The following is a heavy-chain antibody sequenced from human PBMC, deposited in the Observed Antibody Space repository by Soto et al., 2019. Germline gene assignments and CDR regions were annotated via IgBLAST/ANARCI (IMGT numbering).Heavy chain of an antibody. CDR3: ARAAGPHYFDY. D-gene: IGHD6-13*01. J-gene: IGHJ4*02. V-gene: IGHV4-31*03. Sequence: QVQLQESGPGLVKPSQTLSLTCTVSGDSIRSGGYYWSWIRQHPGKGLEWIGYIYYSGTTYYNPSLNNRFTISVDMSKNQFSLKLSSVTAADTAVYYCARAAGPHYFDYWGQGTLVTVSS. CDR1: GDSIRSGGYY. CDR2: IYYSGTT.